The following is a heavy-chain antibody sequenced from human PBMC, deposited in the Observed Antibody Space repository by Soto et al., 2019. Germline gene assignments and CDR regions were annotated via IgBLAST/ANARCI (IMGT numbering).Heavy chain of an antibody. CDR3: AKLTGGTIFDY. V-gene: IGHV3-23*01. CDR2: LSGSGDNT. D-gene: IGHD3-3*01. Sequence: EVPLLESGGGLVQPGGSLRLSCAASGFTCSSYVMSWVRQAPGTGLEWVSTLSGSGDNTYYADSVNGRFTISRDKAQNTLYLQMNSLRAEDTAIYYCAKLTGGTIFDYWGQGTLFTFAS. CDR1: GFTCSSYV. J-gene: IGHJ4*02.